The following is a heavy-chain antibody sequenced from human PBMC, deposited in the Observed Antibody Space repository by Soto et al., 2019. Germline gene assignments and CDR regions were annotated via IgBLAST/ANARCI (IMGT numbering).Heavy chain of an antibody. CDR3: ARGHEVIRGALDV. Sequence: VQLVQSGAEVKKPGASVKVSCKASGYRFETYGMTWVRQAPGQGLEWMGWISAYSVDTYNAQKFQDRVTMTTDTSTGTAYMELRGLRSDDTAVYYCARGHEVIRGALDVWGQGTTVTVSS. CDR2: ISAYSVDT. V-gene: IGHV1-18*01. J-gene: IGHJ6*02. CDR1: GYRFETYG. D-gene: IGHD2-21*01.